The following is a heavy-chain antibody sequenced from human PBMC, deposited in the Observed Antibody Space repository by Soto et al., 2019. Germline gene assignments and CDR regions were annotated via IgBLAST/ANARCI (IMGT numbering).Heavy chain of an antibody. D-gene: IGHD6-13*01. CDR3: AKNRERDAWYEEY. CDR1: GFSFSNYA. V-gene: IGHV3-23*01. J-gene: IGHJ4*02. Sequence: PWWSLRLSCVASGFSFSNYAMTWVRQAPGKGLEWVSVISGSDGRTYYADSVKGRFTISRDNSKNTLYLQMNSLRAEDTAVYYCAKNRERDAWYEEYWGQGTLVTVSS. CDR2: ISGSDGRT.